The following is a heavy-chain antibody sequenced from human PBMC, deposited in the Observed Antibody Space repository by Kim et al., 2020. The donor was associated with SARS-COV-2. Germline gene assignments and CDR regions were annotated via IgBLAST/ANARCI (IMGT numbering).Heavy chain of an antibody. Sequence: GGSLRLSCAASGIIFSSYAMHWVRQAPGKGLEWVAIIWNDETNKYYADSVKGRFTISRDNSRKALYLQMNTLRAEDTAVYYCARSVIAAGGEAEFFDLWGQGTLVTVSS. CDR2: IWNDETNK. J-gene: IGHJ5*02. CDR3: ARSVIAAGGEAEFFDL. V-gene: IGHV3-33*01. D-gene: IGHD6-13*01. CDR1: GIIFSSYA.